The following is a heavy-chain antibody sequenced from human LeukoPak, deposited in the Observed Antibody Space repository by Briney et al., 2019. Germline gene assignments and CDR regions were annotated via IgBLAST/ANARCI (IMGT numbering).Heavy chain of an antibody. J-gene: IGHJ6*03. CDR2: TFYRSKWNN. V-gene: IGHV6-1*01. CDR1: ADSVASNSAA. Sequence: SQTSSLTCAISADSVASNSAAWSSIRQSPTRGLEWLGRTFYRSKWNNDYAVFVKSRIAINADTSKNQFSLQLNSVTPEDTAVYYCARDARTTVSTGAYFMEVWGKGTTVTVSS. CDR3: ARDARTTVSTGAYFMEV. D-gene: IGHD4-17*01.